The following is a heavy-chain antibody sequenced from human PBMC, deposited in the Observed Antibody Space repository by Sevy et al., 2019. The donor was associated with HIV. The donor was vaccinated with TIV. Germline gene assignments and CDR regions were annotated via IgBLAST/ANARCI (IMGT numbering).Heavy chain of an antibody. D-gene: IGHD3-10*01. CDR1: GGTFSSYA. V-gene: IGHV1-69*13. CDR3: ARDSSGSGSFDY. J-gene: IGHJ4*02. Sequence: ASVKVSCKASGGTFSSYAISWVRQAPGQGLEWMGGIIPIFGTANYAQKFQGRVTITADESTSTAYMELSSLRPEDTAVYYCARDSSGSGSFDYWGQGTLVTVSS. CDR2: IIPIFGTA.